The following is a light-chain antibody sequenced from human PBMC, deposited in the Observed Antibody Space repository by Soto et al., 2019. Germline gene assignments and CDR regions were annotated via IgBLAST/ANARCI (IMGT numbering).Light chain of an antibody. CDR1: SGSIASNY. V-gene: IGLV6-57*01. J-gene: IGLJ3*02. Sequence: NFMLTQPHSVSESPGKTVIISCTRSSGSIASNYVQWYQQRSGSSPTTVIYEDNQRQSGVPDRYSGSIDSSSNSASLTISGLETEDEADYYCQSYDATNQVFGGGTKLTVL. CDR3: QSYDATNQV. CDR2: EDN.